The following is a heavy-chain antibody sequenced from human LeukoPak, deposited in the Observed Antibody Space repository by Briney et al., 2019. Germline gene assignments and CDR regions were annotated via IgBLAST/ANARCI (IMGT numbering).Heavy chain of an antibody. CDR1: GGTFSSYA. CDR3: AREGVAASPNWFDP. D-gene: IGHD6-19*01. J-gene: IGHJ5*02. CDR2: IIPIFGTA. V-gene: IGHV1-69*13. Sequence: SVKVSCKASGGTFSSYAISWVRQAPGQGLEWMGGIIPIFGTANYAQKFQGRVTITADESTSTAYMELGSLRSEDTAVYYCAREGVAASPNWFDPWGQGTLVTVSS.